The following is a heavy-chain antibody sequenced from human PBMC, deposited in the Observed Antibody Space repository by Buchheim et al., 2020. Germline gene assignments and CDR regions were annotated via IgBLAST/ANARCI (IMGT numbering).Heavy chain of an antibody. CDR3: ARETVAGTDAYYYYGMDV. D-gene: IGHD6-19*01. J-gene: IGHJ6*02. CDR2: INSDGSST. CDR1: GFTFSSYW. Sequence: EVQLVESGGGLVQPGGSLRLSCAASGFTFSSYWMHWVRQAPGKGLVWVSRINSDGSSTSYADYVKGRFTIFREHAKNTLYLQMNRLRAEDTAVYYCARETVAGTDAYYYYGMDVWGQGTT. V-gene: IGHV3-74*01.